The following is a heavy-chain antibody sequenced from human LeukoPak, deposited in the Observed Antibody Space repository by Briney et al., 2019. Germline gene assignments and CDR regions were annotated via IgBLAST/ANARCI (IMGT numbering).Heavy chain of an antibody. CDR3: VKARGYSYGTFDY. CDR1: GFTFSSYA. J-gene: IGHJ4*02. CDR2: ISSNGGST. Sequence: GGSLRLSCSASGFTFSSYAMHWVRQAPGKGLEYVSAISSNGGSTYYADSVKGRFTISRDNSKNTLYLQMSSLRAEDTAVYCCVKARGYSYGTFDYWGQGTLVTVSS. D-gene: IGHD5-18*01. V-gene: IGHV3-64D*06.